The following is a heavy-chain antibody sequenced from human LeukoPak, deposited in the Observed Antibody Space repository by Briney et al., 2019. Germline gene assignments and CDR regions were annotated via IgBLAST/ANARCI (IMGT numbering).Heavy chain of an antibody. J-gene: IGHJ3*02. CDR3: ARGGVGSTSWKALDAFDI. D-gene: IGHD2-2*01. V-gene: IGHV4-30-2*01. CDR1: GGSISSAGYY. Sequence: PSQTLSLTCTVSGGSISSAGYYWTWIRQPPGKGLEWIGYISHSGGTYYNSSLLSRVTISADRSKNQFFLTLGSVTAADTAVYYCARGGVGSTSWKALDAFDIWGQGTLVTVSS. CDR2: ISHSGGT.